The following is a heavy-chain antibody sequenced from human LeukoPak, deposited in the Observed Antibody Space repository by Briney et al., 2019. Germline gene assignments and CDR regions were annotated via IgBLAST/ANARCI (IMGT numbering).Heavy chain of an antibody. V-gene: IGHV4-34*01. CDR2: INHSGST. D-gene: IGHD3-10*01. Sequence: PSETLSLTCAVYGGSFSGYYWSWIRQPPGKGLEWIGEINHSGSTNYNPSLKSRVTISVGTSKNQFSLKLSSVTAADTAVYYCARSYGSGRIDWFDPWGQGTLVTVSS. J-gene: IGHJ5*02. CDR3: ARSYGSGRIDWFDP. CDR1: GGSFSGYY.